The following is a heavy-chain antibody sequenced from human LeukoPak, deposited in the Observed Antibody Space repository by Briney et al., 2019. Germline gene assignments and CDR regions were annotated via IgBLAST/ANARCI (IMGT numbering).Heavy chain of an antibody. CDR2: IHTSGST. CDR1: GGSISSYY. CDR3: GRVTGYMIEDYFGY. Sequence: SETLSLTCTVSGGSISSYYWSWIRQPAGKGLEWIGRIHTSGSTNYNPSLKSRVTMSGDTSKNQFSLKLRSVTAADTAVYYCGRVTGYMIEDYFGYWGQGTLVTVSS. D-gene: IGHD3-22*01. V-gene: IGHV4-4*07. J-gene: IGHJ4*02.